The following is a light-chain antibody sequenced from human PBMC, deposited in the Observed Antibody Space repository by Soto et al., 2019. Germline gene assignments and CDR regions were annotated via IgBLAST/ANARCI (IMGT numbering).Light chain of an antibody. J-gene: IGKJ4*02. Sequence: EIVLTQSPGTLSLSPGERATLSCRASQSVSSSYLAWYQQKPGQAPRLLIYGASSRATGIPDRFSGSGSGTDFTLTISILEPEDFAVYYCQQDGSSPPTFGGGTKVEIK. CDR1: QSVSSSY. CDR2: GAS. V-gene: IGKV3-20*01. CDR3: QQDGSSPPT.